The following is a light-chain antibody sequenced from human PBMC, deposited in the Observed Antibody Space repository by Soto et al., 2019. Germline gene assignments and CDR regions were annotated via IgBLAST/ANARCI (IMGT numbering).Light chain of an antibody. V-gene: IGKV1-12*01. Sequence: GDSVTITFRASQGVSDWVAWYQQKPGKAPXXLIDAASKLQSGVPARCSGRGAGTDFTLTITSLEPEDVAVDFCQHRSDSWTFGQGTKVDIK. CDR2: AAS. J-gene: IGKJ1*01. CDR1: QGVSDW. CDR3: QHRSDSWT.